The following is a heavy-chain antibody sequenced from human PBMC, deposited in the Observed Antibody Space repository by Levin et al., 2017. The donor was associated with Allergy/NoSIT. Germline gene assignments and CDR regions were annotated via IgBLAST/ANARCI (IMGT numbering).Heavy chain of an antibody. Sequence: ASVKVSCKASGYTFTSYDINWVRQATGQGLEWMGWMNPNSGNTGYAQKFQGRVTMTRNTSISTAYMELSSLRSEDTAVYYCARGANTAMVTSYYYYGMDVWGQGTTVTVSS. V-gene: IGHV1-8*01. J-gene: IGHJ6*02. CDR3: ARGANTAMVTSYYYYGMDV. D-gene: IGHD5-18*01. CDR2: MNPNSGNT. CDR1: GYTFTSYD.